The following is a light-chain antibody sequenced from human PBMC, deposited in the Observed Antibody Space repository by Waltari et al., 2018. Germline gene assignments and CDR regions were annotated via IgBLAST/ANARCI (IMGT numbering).Light chain of an antibody. J-gene: IGKJ1*01. CDR1: QSVGRS. Sequence: EIVLTQSPGTPSLSPGERATPSCWASQSVGRSLAWYQQKRGQAPRLLIYGSSTRATGVPDRFSGSGSGTDFSLTISRLEPEDFAVYYCQHYVRLPVTFGQGTKVEI. CDR2: GSS. CDR3: QHYVRLPVT. V-gene: IGKV3-20*01.